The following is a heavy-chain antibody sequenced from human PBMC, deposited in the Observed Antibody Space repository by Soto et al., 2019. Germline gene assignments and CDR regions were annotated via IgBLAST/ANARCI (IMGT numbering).Heavy chain of an antibody. V-gene: IGHV1-69*01. CDR1: GGTFSTYG. J-gene: IGHJ3*01. CDR2: IIPISGTI. Sequence: QVQLVQSGAEVKKPGSSVKVSCKASGGTFSTYGITWVRQASGQGLEWMGGIIPISGTINCAQKFKCRLTITPDEATSTGYMNLRSLTSEDTAAYYGSSRARVDAFDVGGQEPRFTVSS. CDR3: SSRARVDAFDV.